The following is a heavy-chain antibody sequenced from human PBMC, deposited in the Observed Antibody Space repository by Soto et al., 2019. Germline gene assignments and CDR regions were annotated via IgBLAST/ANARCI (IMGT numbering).Heavy chain of an antibody. V-gene: IGHV4-59*01. CDR1: GGSFNNYY. D-gene: IGHD3-22*01. Sequence: SETLSLTCTVSGGSFNNYYLSWIRQPLGKGLEWIGYIYYSGSTNYNPSLKSRVTISVDTSKNQFSLKLSSVTAADTAVYYCARFAYDSSGYYYVPWGQGTLVTVSS. CDR3: ARFAYDSSGYYYVP. CDR2: IYYSGST. J-gene: IGHJ4*02.